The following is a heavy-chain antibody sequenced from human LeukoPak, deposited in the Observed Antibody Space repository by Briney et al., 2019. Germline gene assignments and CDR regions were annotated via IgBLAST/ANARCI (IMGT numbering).Heavy chain of an antibody. CDR3: ARGPSTSSSF. CDR1: GYSFTSYY. D-gene: IGHD6-13*01. J-gene: IGHJ4*02. V-gene: IGHV1-2*02. CDR2: INPKNDDT. Sequence: ASVKVSCKASGYSFTSYYIHWVRQAPGQGLEWMGWINPKNDDTKYAQKFQGRVTLTGDTSTRTAYMELTRLTSDDTAVYYCARGPSTSSSFWGQGTRVIVSS.